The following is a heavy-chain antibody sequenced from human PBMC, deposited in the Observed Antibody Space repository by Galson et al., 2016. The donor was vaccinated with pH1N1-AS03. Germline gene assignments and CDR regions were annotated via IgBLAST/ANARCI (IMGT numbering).Heavy chain of an antibody. V-gene: IGHV3-23*01. J-gene: IGHJ4*02. CDR1: GFSFNTFA. CDR2: ISASGGDT. D-gene: IGHD1-26*01. Sequence: SLRLSCAASGFSFNTFAMSWVRQAQGKGLEWVSSISASGGDTYYADSVKGRFTISRDNSRNTLYLQMNSLRAEGAAVYYCARRSPWESYYFDYWGQGTLVTVSS. CDR3: ARRSPWESYYFDY.